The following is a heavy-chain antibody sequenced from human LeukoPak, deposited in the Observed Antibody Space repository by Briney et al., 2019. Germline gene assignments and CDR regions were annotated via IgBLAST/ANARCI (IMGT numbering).Heavy chain of an antibody. J-gene: IGHJ4*02. D-gene: IGHD3-10*01. CDR3: AKAVPPYYGSGSYPDY. V-gene: IGHV3-23*01. Sequence: PGRSLRLSCAASGFTFSSYAMSWVRQAPGKGLEWVSAISGSGGSTYYADSVKGRFTISRDNSKNTLYLQMDSLRAEDTAVYYCAKAVPPYYGSGSYPDYWGQGTLVTVSS. CDR1: GFTFSSYA. CDR2: ISGSGGST.